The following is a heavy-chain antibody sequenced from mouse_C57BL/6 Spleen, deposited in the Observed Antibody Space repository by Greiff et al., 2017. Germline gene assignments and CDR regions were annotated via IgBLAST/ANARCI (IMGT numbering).Heavy chain of an antibody. Sequence: VQLQQPGAELVMPGASVKLSCKASGYTFTSYWMHWVKQRPGQGLEWIGEIDPSDSYTNYNQKFKGKSTLTVDKSSSTAYMQLSSLTSEDSAVYYCLITTVVAAHWGQGTTLTVSS. D-gene: IGHD1-1*01. CDR1: GYTFTSYW. CDR3: LITTVVAAH. J-gene: IGHJ2*01. V-gene: IGHV1-69*01. CDR2: IDPSDSYT.